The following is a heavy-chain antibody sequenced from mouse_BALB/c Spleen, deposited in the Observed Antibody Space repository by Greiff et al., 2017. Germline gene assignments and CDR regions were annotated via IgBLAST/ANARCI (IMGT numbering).Heavy chain of an antibody. CDR1: GISITTGNYR. J-gene: IGHJ4*01. D-gene: IGHD2-3*01. Sequence: EVKLMESGPGLVKPSQTVSLTCTVTGISITTGNYRWSWIRQFPGNKLEWIGYIYYSGTITYNPSLTSRTTITRDTSKNQFFLEMNSLTAEDTATYYCAREGYYIHYYAMDYWGQGTSVTVSS. CDR3: AREGYYIHYYAMDY. V-gene: IGHV3-5*02. CDR2: IYYSGTI.